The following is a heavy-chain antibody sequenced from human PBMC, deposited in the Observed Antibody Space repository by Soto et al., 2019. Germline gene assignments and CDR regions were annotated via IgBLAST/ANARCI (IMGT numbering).Heavy chain of an antibody. D-gene: IGHD6-13*01. CDR3: AKGWTGTTSWYDPDY. CDR1: GFTFSNYA. Sequence: GGSLRLSCAASGFTFSNYAMSWVRQAPGKGPEWVSTISGSGGSTHYADSVKGRFTISRDNSKNTLFLQMDSLRAEDTAEYYCAKGWTGTTSWYDPDYWGQGTLVTVSS. J-gene: IGHJ4*02. CDR2: ISGSGGST. V-gene: IGHV3-23*01.